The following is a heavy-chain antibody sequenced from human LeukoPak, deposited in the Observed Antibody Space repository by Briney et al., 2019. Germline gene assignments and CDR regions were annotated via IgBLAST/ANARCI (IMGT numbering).Heavy chain of an antibody. Sequence: PSGRFLRLSCAASAFIFDDYGMSWVSQAPGKWLECTSGINWYGASTGYADSVKGRFTIIRDNVKNSLSLQMNSLRAEDTALYYCVRNKEYQLLVFDLWGQGTLVTVSS. V-gene: IGHV3-20*04. CDR2: INWYGAST. D-gene: IGHD2-2*01. CDR1: AFIFDDYG. CDR3: VRNKEYQLLVFDL. J-gene: IGHJ4*02.